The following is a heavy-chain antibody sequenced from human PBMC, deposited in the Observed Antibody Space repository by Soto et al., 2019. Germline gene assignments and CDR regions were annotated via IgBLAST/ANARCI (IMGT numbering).Heavy chain of an antibody. J-gene: IGHJ4*02. D-gene: IGHD1-1*01. CDR3: ARGRYGDY. CDR1: GYGFTTYG. V-gene: IGHV1-18*01. CDR2: ISAHNGNT. Sequence: QVHLVQSGAEVKKPGASVKVSCKGSGYGFTTYGITWVRQAPAQGLEWMAWISAHNGNTNYAQKLQGRVTVTRDTSTSTAYMALRSLRSDDTAVYSCARGRYGDYWGQGALVTVSS.